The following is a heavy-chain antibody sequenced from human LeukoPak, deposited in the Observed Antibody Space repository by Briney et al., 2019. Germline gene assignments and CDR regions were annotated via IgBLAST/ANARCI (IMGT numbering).Heavy chain of an antibody. CDR1: GYTFTSYG. V-gene: IGHV1-18*01. CDR3: ARVRVDTAMVTRIFDY. CDR2: ISAYNGNT. Sequence: GASVKVSCKASGYTFTSYGISWVRQAPGQGLEWMGWISAYNGNTNDAQKLQGRVTMTTDTATSTAYMELRSRRSDDTAVYYCARVRVDTAMVTRIFDYWGQGTLVTVSS. J-gene: IGHJ4*02. D-gene: IGHD5-18*01.